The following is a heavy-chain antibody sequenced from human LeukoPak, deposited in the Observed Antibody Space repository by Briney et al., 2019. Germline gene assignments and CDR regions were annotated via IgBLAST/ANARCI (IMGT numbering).Heavy chain of an antibody. D-gene: IGHD5-12*01. CDR3: ARDGIVATGFDY. CDR1: GFTFSSYG. V-gene: IGHV3-30*02. J-gene: IGHJ4*02. Sequence: GGSLRLSCAASGFTFSSYGMHWVRQAPGKGLEWVAFIRYDGSNKYYADSVKGRFTISRDNSKNTVYLQMNSLRAEDTAVYYCARDGIVATGFDYWGQGTLVTVSS. CDR2: IRYDGSNK.